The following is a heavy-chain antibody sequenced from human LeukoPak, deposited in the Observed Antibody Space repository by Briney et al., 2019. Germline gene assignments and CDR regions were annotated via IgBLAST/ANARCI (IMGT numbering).Heavy chain of an antibody. Sequence: PSETLSLTCAVYGGSFSGYYWSWNRQPPGKGLEWIGEINHSGSTNYNPSLKSRVTISVDTSKNQFSLKLSSVTAADTAVYYCAGRGSRIAAQDYWGQGTLVTVSS. D-gene: IGHD6-6*01. V-gene: IGHV4-34*01. CDR1: GGSFSGYY. J-gene: IGHJ4*02. CDR2: INHSGST. CDR3: AGRGSRIAAQDY.